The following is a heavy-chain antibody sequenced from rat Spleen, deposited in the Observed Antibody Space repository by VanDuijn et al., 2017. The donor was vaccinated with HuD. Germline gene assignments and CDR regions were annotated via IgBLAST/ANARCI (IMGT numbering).Heavy chain of an antibody. CDR2: IWTGGST. CDR1: GFSLTNYS. CDR3: ARDGSGDDFDY. Sequence: QVQLKESGPGLVQPSESLSLTCTVSGFSLTNYSVSWVRQPSGKGPEWMGVIWTGGSTASNSLLKSRLNISRDTSKSQVFLKMNSLQTEDTATYYCARDGSGDDFDYWGQGVMVTVSS. J-gene: IGHJ2*01. D-gene: IGHD3-7*01. V-gene: IGHV2-30*01.